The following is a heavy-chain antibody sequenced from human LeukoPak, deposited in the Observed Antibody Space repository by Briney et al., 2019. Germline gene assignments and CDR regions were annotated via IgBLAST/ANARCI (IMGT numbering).Heavy chain of an antibody. CDR3: ARGKVVTMVRGVIITYFDY. CDR2: IIPSDGST. D-gene: IGHD3-10*01. V-gene: IGHV1-46*01. CDR1: GYSFTRYF. J-gene: IGHJ4*02. Sequence: VASVKVSCKASGYSFTRYFIHWVREAPGQGREWMGIIIPSDGSTSYAQKFQGRTTMTRDTSTSTVYMELSSLRSEDTAVYYCARGKVVTMVRGVIITYFDYWGQGTLVTVSS.